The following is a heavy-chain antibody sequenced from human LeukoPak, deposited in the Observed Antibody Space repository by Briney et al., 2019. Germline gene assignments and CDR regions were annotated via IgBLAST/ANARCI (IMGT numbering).Heavy chain of an antibody. CDR3: ARHHYDFWSGYPRAFDI. J-gene: IGHJ3*02. CDR2: INHSGST. D-gene: IGHD3-3*01. V-gene: IGHV4-34*01. CDR1: GGSFSGYY. Sequence: SETLSLTCAVYGGSFSGYYWSWIRQPPGKGLEWIGEINHSGSTNYNPSLKSRVTISVDTSKNQFSLKLSSATAADTAVYYCARHHYDFWSGYPRAFDIWGQGTMVTVSS.